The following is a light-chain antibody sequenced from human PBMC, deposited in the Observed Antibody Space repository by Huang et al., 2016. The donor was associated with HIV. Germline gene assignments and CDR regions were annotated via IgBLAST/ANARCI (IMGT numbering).Light chain of an antibody. V-gene: IGKV1-5*03. Sequence: DIQMTQSPSTLSASVGDRVMITCRASQSIGSWLAWYQQKPGKAPNLLIYKASTLESGVPSRFSGSGSGTEFTLTISSLQAEDFATYYCQQYNSHSRTFGQGTKVEVK. J-gene: IGKJ1*01. CDR3: QQYNSHSRT. CDR1: QSIGSW. CDR2: KAS.